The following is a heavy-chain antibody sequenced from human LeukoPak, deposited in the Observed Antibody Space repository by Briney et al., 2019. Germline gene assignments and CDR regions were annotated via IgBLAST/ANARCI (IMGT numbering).Heavy chain of an antibody. CDR1: GGTFSSYA. V-gene: IGHV1-69*04. D-gene: IGHD7-27*01. J-gene: IGHJ6*02. Sequence: GASVKVSCKASGGTFSSYAISWVRQAPGQGLEWMGRIIPILGIANYAQKFQGRVTITADKSTSTAYMELSSLRSEDTAVYYCARDLPHNWGAIFGMDVWGQGTTVTVSS. CDR3: ARDLPHNWGAIFGMDV. CDR2: IIPILGIA.